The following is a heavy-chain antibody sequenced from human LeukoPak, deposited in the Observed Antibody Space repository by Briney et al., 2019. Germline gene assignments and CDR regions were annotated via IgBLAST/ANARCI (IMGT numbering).Heavy chain of an antibody. J-gene: IGHJ1*01. CDR1: GFPFSPHW. V-gene: IGHV3-7*01. CDR2: IKEDGSEN. Sequence: GGSLRLSCAASGFPFSPHWLSWVGKAPGKGLQWVANIKEDGSENYYVDYVKGRFTISRDNAKNSLYLQMNSLRAEDTAVYYCAAESSSSWEGHWGQGTLVTVSS. D-gene: IGHD6-6*01. CDR3: AAESSSSWEGH.